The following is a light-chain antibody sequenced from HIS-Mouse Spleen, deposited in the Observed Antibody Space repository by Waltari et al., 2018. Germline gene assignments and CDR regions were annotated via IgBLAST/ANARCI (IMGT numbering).Light chain of an antibody. CDR2: AAS. Sequence: DIQMTQSPSSLSAAVGDRVTITCRASQGISSYLNWYQQKPGKAPKLLIYAASSLQSGVPSRFSGSGSGTDFTLTISSLQPEDFATYYCQQSYSTLLFGQGTKVEIK. J-gene: IGKJ1*01. CDR1: QGISSY. V-gene: IGKV1-39*01. CDR3: QQSYSTLL.